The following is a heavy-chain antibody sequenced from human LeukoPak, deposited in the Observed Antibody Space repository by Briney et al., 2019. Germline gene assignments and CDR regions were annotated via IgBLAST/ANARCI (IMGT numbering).Heavy chain of an antibody. Sequence: GRSLRLSCAASGFIFSTSAKHWVRQAPGKGLEWVATLKNDGREKFYVDSVKGRFTISRDNVKNSLSLQMDSLSAEDTAVYYCTTDDSTFWGQGTLVTVSS. J-gene: IGHJ4*02. V-gene: IGHV3-7*01. CDR3: TTDDSTF. CDR1: GFIFSTSA. CDR2: LKNDGREK. D-gene: IGHD3-22*01.